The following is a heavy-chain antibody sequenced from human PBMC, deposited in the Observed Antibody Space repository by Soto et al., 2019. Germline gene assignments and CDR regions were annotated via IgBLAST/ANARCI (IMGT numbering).Heavy chain of an antibody. CDR2: ISAYNGNT. Sequence: ASVKVSCKASGYTFTSYGISWVRQAPGQGLEWMGWISAYNGNTNYAQKLQGRVTMTTDTSTSTAYMELRSLRSDDTAVYYCANGGCSSTSRLLCCYDMDVWGKGTTVTVSS. V-gene: IGHV1-18*01. D-gene: IGHD2-2*01. CDR1: GYTFTSYG. CDR3: ANGGCSSTSRLLCCYDMDV. J-gene: IGHJ6*04.